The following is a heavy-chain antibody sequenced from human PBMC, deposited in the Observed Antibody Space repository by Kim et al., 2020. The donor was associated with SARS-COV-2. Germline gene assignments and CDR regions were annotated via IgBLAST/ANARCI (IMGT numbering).Heavy chain of an antibody. CDR3: ANLDSTYYYGMDV. Sequence: YADSVKGRFTISRDNAKNSLYLQMNSLRAEDTAVYYCANLDSTYYYGMDVWGQGTTVTVSS. D-gene: IGHD3-22*01. V-gene: IGHV3-11*03. J-gene: IGHJ6*02.